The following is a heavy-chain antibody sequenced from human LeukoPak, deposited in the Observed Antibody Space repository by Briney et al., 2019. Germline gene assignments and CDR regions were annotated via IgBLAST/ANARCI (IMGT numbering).Heavy chain of an antibody. V-gene: IGHV4-4*09. CDR2: IYTSGST. CDR3: ARRGYYDILTGYYSGGWFDP. D-gene: IGHD3-9*01. Sequence: SETLSLTCTVSGGSISSYYWSWIRQPPGKGLEWIGYIYTSGSTNYNPSLKSRVTISVDTSKNQFSLKLSSVTAADTAVYYCARRGYYDILTGYYSGGWFDPWGQGTLVTVSS. CDR1: GGSISSYY. J-gene: IGHJ5*02.